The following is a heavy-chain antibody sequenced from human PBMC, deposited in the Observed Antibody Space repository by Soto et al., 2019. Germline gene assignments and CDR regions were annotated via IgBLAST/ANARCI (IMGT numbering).Heavy chain of an antibody. V-gene: IGHV4-34*01. CDR1: GGSFSGYY. CDR2: INHSGST. D-gene: IGHD4-17*01. CDR3: ARDSFDRATTVTKDAFDI. Sequence: SETLSLTCAVYGGSFSGYYWSWIRQPPGKGLEWIGEINHSGSTNYNPSLKSRVTISVDTSKNQFSLKLSSVTAADTAVYYCARDSFDRATTVTKDAFDIWGQGTMVTVSS. J-gene: IGHJ3*02.